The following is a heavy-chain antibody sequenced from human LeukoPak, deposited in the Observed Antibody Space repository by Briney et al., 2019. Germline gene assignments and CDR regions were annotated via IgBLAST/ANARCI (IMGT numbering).Heavy chain of an antibody. CDR1: GYTFTSYY. J-gene: IGHJ4*02. Sequence: ASVKVSCKASGYTFTSYYMHWVRQAPGQGLEWMGIINPSGGSTGYAQKFQGRVTMTRDTSTSTVYMELSSLRSEDTAVYYCARDGPRIAALGEDFDYWGQGTLVTVSS. CDR3: ARDGPRIAALGEDFDY. CDR2: INPSGGST. D-gene: IGHD6-6*01. V-gene: IGHV1-46*01.